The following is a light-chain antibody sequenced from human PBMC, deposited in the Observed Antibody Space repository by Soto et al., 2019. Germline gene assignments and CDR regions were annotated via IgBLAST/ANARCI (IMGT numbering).Light chain of an antibody. J-gene: IGKJ3*01. CDR2: SAS. CDR3: MQARQTPFT. Sequence: DIVMTQSPLSLPVTPGEPASISCTSSQSLLYIDGYNYLDWYLQKPGQPPQLLIYSASNRASGVPDRFSGSGSGTDFTRKISRVEAEDVGVYFCMQARQTPFTFGPGTKVDIK. V-gene: IGKV2-28*01. CDR1: QSLLYIDGYNY.